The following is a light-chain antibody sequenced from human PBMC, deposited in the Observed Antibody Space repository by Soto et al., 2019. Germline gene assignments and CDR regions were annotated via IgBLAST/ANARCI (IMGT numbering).Light chain of an antibody. V-gene: IGKV1-5*01. J-gene: IGKJ5*01. CDR3: QQANSFPIT. CDR2: DAS. CDR1: QSISSW. Sequence: DIQMTQSPSTLSASVGDRVTITCRASQSISSWLAWYQQKPGKAPKLLIYDASSLESGVPSRFTGSGSGTEFTLTISSLQPEDFATYYCQQANSFPITFGQGTLLEIK.